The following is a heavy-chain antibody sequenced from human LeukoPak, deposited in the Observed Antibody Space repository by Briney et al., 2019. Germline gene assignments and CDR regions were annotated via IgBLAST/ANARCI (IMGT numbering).Heavy chain of an antibody. J-gene: IGHJ4*02. CDR2: IYYSGST. CDR3: ARGPAGYVAVAAPGGFFDY. Sequence: SETLSLTCTVSGGSVSSSTYYWGWIRQPPGKELEWIGTIYYSGSTYYNPSLKSRVTISVDTSKNQFSLKLSSVTAADTAVYYCARGPAGYVAVAAPGGFFDYWGQGTLVTVSS. CDR1: GGSVSSSTYY. V-gene: IGHV4-39*07. D-gene: IGHD6-19*01.